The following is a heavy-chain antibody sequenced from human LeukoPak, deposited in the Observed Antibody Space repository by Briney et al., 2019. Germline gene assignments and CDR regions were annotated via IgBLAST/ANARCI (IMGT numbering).Heavy chain of an antibody. D-gene: IGHD3-10*01. CDR1: GYTFTGYY. CDR3: AKSSPHGSGSYYNAYNWFDP. V-gene: IGHV1-2*06. CDR2: INPNSGGT. Sequence: ASVKVSCKASGYTFTGYYMHWVRQAPGQGLEWMGRINPNSGGTNYAQKFQGRVTMTRDTSTSTVYMELSSLRSEDTAVYYCAKSSPHGSGSYYNAYNWFDPWGQGTLVTVSS. J-gene: IGHJ5*02.